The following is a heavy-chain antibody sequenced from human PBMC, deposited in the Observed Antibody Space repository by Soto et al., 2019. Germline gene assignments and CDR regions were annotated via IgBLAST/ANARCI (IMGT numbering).Heavy chain of an antibody. CDR2: VYSSGTT. Sequence: SETLSLTCSVSGGSINSYWWSWIRQPAGKGLEWIGRVYSSGTTDYNPSLNSRATLSVETSKNQFSLKLSSVTAADTAVYYCARDVGSYAYGEGYWGQGIQVTVYS. D-gene: IGHD3-10*01. V-gene: IGHV4-4*07. J-gene: IGHJ4*02. CDR1: GGSINSYW. CDR3: ARDVGSYAYGEGY.